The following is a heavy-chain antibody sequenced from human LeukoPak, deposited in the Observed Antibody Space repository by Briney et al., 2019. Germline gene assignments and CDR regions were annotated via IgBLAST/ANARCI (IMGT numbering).Heavy chain of an antibody. CDR1: GFTFSSYS. Sequence: GGSLRLSCAASGFTFSSYSMNWVRQAPGKGLEWVSYISSSSSTIYYADSVKGRFTISRDNAKNSLYLQMNSLRAEDTAVYYCARQDDVWGSYRLRWFDPWGQGTLVTVSS. V-gene: IGHV3-48*04. D-gene: IGHD3-16*02. CDR2: ISSSSSTI. CDR3: ARQDDVWGSYRLRWFDP. J-gene: IGHJ5*02.